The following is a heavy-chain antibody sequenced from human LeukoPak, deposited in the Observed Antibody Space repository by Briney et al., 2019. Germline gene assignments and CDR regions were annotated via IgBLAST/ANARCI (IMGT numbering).Heavy chain of an antibody. V-gene: IGHV1-69*04. J-gene: IGHJ6*02. CDR3: ARVVYSTGMGV. CDR2: IIPIFGIA. D-gene: IGHD6-13*01. Sequence: SVKVSCKASGGTFSSYAISWVRQAPGQGLEWMGRIIPIFGIANYAQKFQGRVTITADKSTSTAYMELSSLRSEDTAVYYCARVVYSTGMGVWGQGTTVTVSS. CDR1: GGTFSSYA.